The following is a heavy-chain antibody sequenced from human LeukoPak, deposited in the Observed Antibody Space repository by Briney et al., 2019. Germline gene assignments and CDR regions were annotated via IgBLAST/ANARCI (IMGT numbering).Heavy chain of an antibody. CDR3: ARLVTARFDY. CDR2: IYYSGST. Sequence: SETLSLTCTVSGGSISSYYWSWIRQPPGKGLEWIGYIYYSGSTNYNPSLKSRVTISVDTSKNQFSLKLNSVTAADTAVYYCARLVTARFDYWGQGTLVTVSS. J-gene: IGHJ4*02. CDR1: GGSISSYY. V-gene: IGHV4-59*08. D-gene: IGHD2-21*02.